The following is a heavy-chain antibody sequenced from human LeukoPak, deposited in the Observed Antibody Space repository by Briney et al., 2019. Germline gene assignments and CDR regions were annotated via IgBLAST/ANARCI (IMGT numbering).Heavy chain of an antibody. Sequence: GASVKVSCKASGYTFTSYGISWVRQAPGQGLEWMGWISAYNDNTNYAQKLQGRVTMTTDTSTSTAYMELRSLRSDDTAVYYCARGIGVIVVVNPGLLDYWGQGTLVTVSS. CDR2: ISAYNDNT. D-gene: IGHD3-22*01. V-gene: IGHV1-18*01. CDR1: GYTFTSYG. CDR3: ARGIGVIVVVNPGLLDY. J-gene: IGHJ4*02.